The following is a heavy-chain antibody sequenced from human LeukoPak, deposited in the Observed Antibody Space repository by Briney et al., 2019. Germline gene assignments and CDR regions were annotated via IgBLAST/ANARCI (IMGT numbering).Heavy chain of an antibody. CDR3: ARMGIAVAGTSGEQENWFDP. V-gene: IGHV4-61*01. Sequence: SETLSLTCTVSGYSITSAYYRGWIRQPPGKGLEWIGYIYYSGSTNYNPSLKSRVTISVDTSKNQFSLKLSSVTAADTAVHYCARMGIAVAGTSGEQENWFDPWGQGTLVTVSS. CDR2: IYYSGST. CDR1: GYSITSAYY. D-gene: IGHD6-19*01. J-gene: IGHJ5*02.